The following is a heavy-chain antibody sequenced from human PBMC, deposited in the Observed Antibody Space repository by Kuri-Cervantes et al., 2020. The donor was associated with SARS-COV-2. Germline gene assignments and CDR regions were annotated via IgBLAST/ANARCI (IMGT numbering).Heavy chain of an antibody. CDR3: SSVSAAPGNTYYDFWSGYPDPGGLWVTFHYYYYYMDV. D-gene: IGHD3-3*01. Sequence: GGSLRLSCAASGFTFSSYSMNWVRQAPGKGLEWVSYISSSSRTIYNADSVKGRFTISRDNAKNPLYLQMNCLRAEDTAVYYCSSVSAAPGNTYYDFWSGYPDPGGLWVTFHYYYYYMDVWGKGTPVTVSS. J-gene: IGHJ6*03. CDR1: GFTFSSYS. CDR2: ISSSSRTI. V-gene: IGHV3-48*01.